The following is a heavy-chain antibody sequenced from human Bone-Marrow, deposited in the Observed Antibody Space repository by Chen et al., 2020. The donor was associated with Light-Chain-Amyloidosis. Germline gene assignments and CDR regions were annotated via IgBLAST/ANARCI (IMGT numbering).Heavy chain of an antibody. D-gene: IGHD2-15*01. CDR1: GFPFSSYE. CDR3: ARVAYCGGGSCYSGPYYFDY. Sequence: EVQLVESGGGLVQPGGSRRLSCAASGFPFSSYEMNWVRQAPGKGLEWLSYISKSGITTYYADSVKGRFTISRDNAKNSLYLQMNSLRDEDTAVYFCARVAYCGGGSCYSGPYYFDYWGQGTLVTVSS. J-gene: IGHJ4*02. CDR2: ISKSGITT. V-gene: IGHV3-48*03.